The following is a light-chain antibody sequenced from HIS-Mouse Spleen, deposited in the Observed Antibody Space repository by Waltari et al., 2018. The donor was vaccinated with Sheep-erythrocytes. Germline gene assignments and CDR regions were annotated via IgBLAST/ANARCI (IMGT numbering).Light chain of an antibody. CDR2: LGS. V-gene: IGKV2-28*01. J-gene: IGKJ1*01. CDR3: MQALQTPRT. CDR1: QSLLHSNGYNY. Sequence: DIVMTQSPLSLPVTPGEPASISCRSSQSLLHSNGYNYLDWYLQKQGQSPQLLIYLGSNLASGVPDRFSGSGSGTDFTLKISRVEAEDVGVYYCMQALQTPRTFGQGTKVEIK.